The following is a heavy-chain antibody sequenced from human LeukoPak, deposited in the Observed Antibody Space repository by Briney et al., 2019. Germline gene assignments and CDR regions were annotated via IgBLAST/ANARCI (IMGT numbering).Heavy chain of an antibody. V-gene: IGHV3-7*04. CDR1: GLTFSSYW. CDR2: IKYDGSET. J-gene: IGHJ4*02. Sequence: GGPLRLSCAASGLTFSSYWMTWVRQAPGKGLEWVATIKYDGSETYYVDSVRGRFSISRDNAKNSLYLQMNSLSAEDTAVYYCARDSTLSNYWGQGTLVIVSS. CDR3: ARDSTLSNY. D-gene: IGHD3-16*01.